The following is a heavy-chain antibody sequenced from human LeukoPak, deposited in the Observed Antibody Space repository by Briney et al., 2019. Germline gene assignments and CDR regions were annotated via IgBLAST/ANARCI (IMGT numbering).Heavy chain of an antibody. D-gene: IGHD5-12*01. Sequence: SVKFSCKASGGTFSSYAISWVRQAPGQGLECMGGIIPIFGTANYAQKFQGRVTITADESTSTAYMELSSLRSEDTAVYYCATRGYSGYDGWCEPWGQGTLVTVSS. CDR3: ATRGYSGYDGWCEP. J-gene: IGHJ5*02. CDR2: IIPIFGTA. V-gene: IGHV1-69*13. CDR1: GGTFSSYA.